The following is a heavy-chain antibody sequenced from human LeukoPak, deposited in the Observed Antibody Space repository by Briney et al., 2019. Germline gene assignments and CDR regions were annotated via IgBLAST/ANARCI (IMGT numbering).Heavy chain of an antibody. D-gene: IGHD3-16*01. CDR2: IYYSGST. Sequence: SETLSLTCTVSGGSISSSSYYWGWIRQPPGKGLEWIGSIYYSGSTYYNPSLKSRVTISVDTSKNQFSLKLSSGTAADTAVYYWARIRRSRHVCGWGQGTLGTVSS. CDR3: ARIRRSRHVCG. J-gene: IGHJ4*01. V-gene: IGHV4-39*07. CDR1: GGSISSSSYY.